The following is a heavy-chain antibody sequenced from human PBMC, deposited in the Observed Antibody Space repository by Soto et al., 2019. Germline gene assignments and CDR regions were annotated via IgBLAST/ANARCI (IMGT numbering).Heavy chain of an antibody. CDR3: ARGRSSSRGSIDY. V-gene: IGHV4-34*01. D-gene: IGHD6-13*01. CDR2: INHSAST. CDR1: GGSFSGYY. J-gene: IGHJ4*02. Sequence: PSETLSLTCAVYGGSFSGYYWSWIRQPPGKGLEWIGEINHSASTNYNPSLKSRVTISVDTSKNQFSLKLSSVTAADTAVYYCARGRSSSRGSIDYWGQGTLVTVSS.